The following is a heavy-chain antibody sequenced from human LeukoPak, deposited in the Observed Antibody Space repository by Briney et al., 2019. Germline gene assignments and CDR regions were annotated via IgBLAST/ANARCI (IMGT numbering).Heavy chain of an antibody. D-gene: IGHD4-17*01. CDR3: ARDDYGDESAEYFQH. Sequence: ASVKVSCKASGYTFTSYGISWVRQAPGQGREWMGWISAYNGNTNYAQKLQGRVTMTTDTSTSTAYMELRSLRSDDTAVYYCARDDYGDESAEYFQHWGQGTLVTVSS. V-gene: IGHV1-18*01. J-gene: IGHJ1*01. CDR1: GYTFTSYG. CDR2: ISAYNGNT.